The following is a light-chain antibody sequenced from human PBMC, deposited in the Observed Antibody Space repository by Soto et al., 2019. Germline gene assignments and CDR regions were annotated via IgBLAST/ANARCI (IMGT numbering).Light chain of an antibody. CDR3: QQYDTSPRT. CDR2: KAS. Sequence: DIQMTQSPSTLSGSVGDRFTITCRASQTISSWLAWYQQKPGKAPKLLIYKASTLKSGVPSRFSGSGSGTDFTLTISRLEPEDFAVYYCQQYDTSPRTFGQGTKVDIK. CDR1: QTISSW. J-gene: IGKJ1*01. V-gene: IGKV1-5*03.